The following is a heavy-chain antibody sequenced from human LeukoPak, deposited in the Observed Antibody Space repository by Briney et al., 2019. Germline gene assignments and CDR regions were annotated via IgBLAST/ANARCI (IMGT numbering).Heavy chain of an antibody. CDR2: INSDGSSI. V-gene: IGHV3-74*01. Sequence: GGSLRLSCAASGFTFSSYSMNWVRQAPGKGLVWVSRINSDGSSISYADSVKGRFTISRDNAKNTLYLQMNSLRAEDTAVYYCARRSAAKDAFDIWGQGTMVTVSS. CDR1: GFTFSSYS. D-gene: IGHD6-25*01. J-gene: IGHJ3*02. CDR3: ARRSAAKDAFDI.